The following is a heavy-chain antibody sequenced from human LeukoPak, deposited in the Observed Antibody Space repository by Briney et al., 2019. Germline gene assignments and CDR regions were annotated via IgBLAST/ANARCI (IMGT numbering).Heavy chain of an antibody. CDR2: ISSSSSYT. J-gene: IGHJ2*01. CDR3: ARDAGWLRFYWYFDL. V-gene: IGHV3-11*06. CDR1: GFTFSDYY. Sequence: GGSLRLSCAASGFTFSDYYMSWIRQAPGKGLEWVSYISSSSSYTNYADSVKGRFTISRDNAKNSLYLQMNSLRAEDTAVYYCARDAGWLRFYWYFDLWGRGTLVTVSS. D-gene: IGHD6-19*01.